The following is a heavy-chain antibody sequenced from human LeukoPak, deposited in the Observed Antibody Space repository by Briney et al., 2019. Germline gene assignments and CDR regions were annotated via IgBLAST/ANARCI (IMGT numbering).Heavy chain of an antibody. CDR2: ISGGGAST. J-gene: IGHJ4*02. D-gene: IGHD3-22*01. V-gene: IGHV3-23*01. CDR1: GFNFISYA. Sequence: GGSLRLSCAASGFNFISYAMIWVRQAPGKGLEWVTGISGGGASTQHADYVKGRLTISRDNSKHTLYLRRHSPQVEATAVYHCARLSPSVVTPYFNCWGQGTLVTVSS. CDR3: ARLSPSVVTPYFNC.